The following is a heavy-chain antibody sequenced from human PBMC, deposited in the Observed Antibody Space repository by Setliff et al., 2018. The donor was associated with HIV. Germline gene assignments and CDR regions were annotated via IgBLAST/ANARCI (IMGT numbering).Heavy chain of an antibody. CDR3: ARVGGVLTGTPHFDF. CDR2: IFYSGST. Sequence: SSETLSLTCTVSGGSISHYYWTWIRQPPGKGLEWIGYIFYSGSTDYNPSLKSRLTLSVDTPNNQFSLSLNSVTAADTAVYYCARVGGVLTGTPHFDFWGQGILVTVSS. V-gene: IGHV4-59*01. D-gene: IGHD3-9*01. CDR1: GGSISHYY. J-gene: IGHJ4*02.